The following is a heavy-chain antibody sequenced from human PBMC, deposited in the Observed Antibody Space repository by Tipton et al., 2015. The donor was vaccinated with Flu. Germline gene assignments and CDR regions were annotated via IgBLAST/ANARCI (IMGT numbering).Heavy chain of an antibody. CDR2: VFHRGTT. CDR1: GGSISTNDFY. CDR3: TRQAEAATRAST. J-gene: IGHJ4*02. D-gene: IGHD6-13*01. Sequence: GLVKPSETLSLTCSVSGGSISTNDFYWGWVRQSPEKGLEWIGSVFHRGTTYYSLSLENRVTISVDTSKNQFSLDLKSLTAADTAIYYCTRQAEAATRASTWGQGILVTVSS. V-gene: IGHV4-39*07.